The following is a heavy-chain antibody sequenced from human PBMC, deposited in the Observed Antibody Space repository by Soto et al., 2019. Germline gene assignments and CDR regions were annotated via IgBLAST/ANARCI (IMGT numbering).Heavy chain of an antibody. CDR1: GFTFSSYA. J-gene: IGHJ4*02. CDR2: LSTSGGTT. D-gene: IGHD3-22*01. Sequence: EVQLLESGGDLIQPGGSLRLSCAASGFTFSSYAMSWVRQAPGKGLGWVSALSTSGGTTFYADSVKGRFTISRDNSRNTLYLQLNSLRAEDTAIYYCAKYKPMTQPRPDFDSWGQGTLVTVSS. V-gene: IGHV3-23*01. CDR3: AKYKPMTQPRPDFDS.